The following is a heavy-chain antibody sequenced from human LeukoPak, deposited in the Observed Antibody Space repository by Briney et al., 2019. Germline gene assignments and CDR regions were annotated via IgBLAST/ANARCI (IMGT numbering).Heavy chain of an antibody. CDR3: ARKRDRYYYDSSGYYFDY. J-gene: IGHJ4*02. Sequence: SVKVSCKASGGTFSSYAISWVRQAPGQGLEWMGGIIPIFGTANYAQKFQGRVTITADKSASTAYMELSSLRSEDTAVYYCARKRDRYYYDSSGYYFDYWGQGTLVTVSS. D-gene: IGHD3-22*01. V-gene: IGHV1-69*06. CDR1: GGTFSSYA. CDR2: IIPIFGTA.